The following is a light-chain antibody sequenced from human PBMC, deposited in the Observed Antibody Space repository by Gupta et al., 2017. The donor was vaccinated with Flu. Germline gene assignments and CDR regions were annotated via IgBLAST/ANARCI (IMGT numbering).Light chain of an antibody. CDR3: QQVSDGQPTRT. CDR2: GAS. J-gene: IGKJ1*01. CDR1: QSISSN. V-gene: IGKV3-15*01. Sequence: DIVMTQPPATLSVSPGERVTLSCRARQSISSNLAWYQHKPGQAPKLLIYGASTRRKGGIAKFSGSGVGTDFTRTIISPQSEDFEVYYCQQVSDGQPTRTFGQGTKVEIK.